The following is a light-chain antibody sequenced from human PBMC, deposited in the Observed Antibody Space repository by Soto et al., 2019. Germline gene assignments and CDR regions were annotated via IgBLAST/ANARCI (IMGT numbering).Light chain of an antibody. CDR3: SSYGGNNNLV. J-gene: IGLJ2*01. Sequence: QSALTQPPSASGSPGQSVTISCTGTSSDVGGSNYVSWYQQHPGKAPKLMIYEVSKRPSGVPDRFSGSKSANTASLTVSGLQAEDEADYYCSSYGGNNNLVFGGGTKLTVL. CDR1: SSDVGGSNY. CDR2: EVS. V-gene: IGLV2-8*01.